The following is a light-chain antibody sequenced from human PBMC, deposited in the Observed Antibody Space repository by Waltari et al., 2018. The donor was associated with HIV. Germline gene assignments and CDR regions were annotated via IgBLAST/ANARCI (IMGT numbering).Light chain of an antibody. V-gene: IGKV3-11*01. J-gene: IGKJ4*01. CDR2: DSS. CDR1: QSVGSY. CDR3: HQRSKWPLT. Sequence: EIVLTQSPATLSLSPGDRATLPCRASQSVGSYLAWYQQKPGQAPRLLMSDSSTRATGIPARFSASGSGTDVTLTISSLEPEDFAVYDCHQRSKWPLTFGGGTKLEIK.